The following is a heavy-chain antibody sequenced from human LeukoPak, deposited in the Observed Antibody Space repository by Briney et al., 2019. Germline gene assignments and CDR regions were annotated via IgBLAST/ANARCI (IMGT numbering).Heavy chain of an antibody. CDR2: TYYRCKWYN. CDR3: AGATDYYDSSGYNNWFDP. D-gene: IGHD3-22*01. J-gene: IGHJ5*02. V-gene: IGHV6-1*01. CDR1: GDSVSSNSAS. Sequence: SQTLSLTCASSGDSVSSNSASWSWIRQSPSRGLEWLGRTYYRCKWYNDYAVSVKSRITINPDTSKNQFSLQLNSVTPEDTAVYYCAGATDYYDSSGYNNWFDPWGQGTLVTVSS.